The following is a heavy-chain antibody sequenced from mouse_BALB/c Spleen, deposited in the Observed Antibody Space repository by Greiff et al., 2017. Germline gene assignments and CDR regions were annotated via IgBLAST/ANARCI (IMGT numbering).Heavy chain of an antibody. V-gene: IGHV14-3*02. CDR2: IDPANGNT. CDR3: ANYDYASYAMDY. D-gene: IGHD2-4*01. Sequence: EVKLMESGAELVKPGASVKLSCTASGFNIKDTYMHWVKQRPEQGLEWIGRIDPANGNTKYDPKFQGKATITADTSSNTAYLQLSSLTSEDTAVYYCANYDYASYAMDYWGQGTSVTVSS. CDR1: GFNIKDTY. J-gene: IGHJ4*01.